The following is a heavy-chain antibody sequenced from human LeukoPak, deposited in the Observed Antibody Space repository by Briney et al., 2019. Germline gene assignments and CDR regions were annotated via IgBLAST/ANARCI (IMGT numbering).Heavy chain of an antibody. CDR2: ISSSASTI. CDR1: GFTFSDYY. J-gene: IGHJ6*03. Sequence: PGGSLRLSCADSGFTFSDYYMSWIRQAPGKGLEWVSYISSSASTIYYADSVKGRFTISRDNAKNSLYLQMNSLRAEDTAVYYCARERTAYYYYYMDVWGKGTTVTVSS. V-gene: IGHV3-11*01. CDR3: ARERTAYYYYYMDV.